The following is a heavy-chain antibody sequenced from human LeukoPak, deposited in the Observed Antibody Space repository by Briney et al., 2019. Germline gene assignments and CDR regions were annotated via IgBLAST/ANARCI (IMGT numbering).Heavy chain of an antibody. V-gene: IGHV3-9*01. Sequence: GGSLRLSCAASGFTFDDYAMHWVRQAPGKGLEWVSGISWNSGSIGYADSVKGRFTISRDNAKNMLYLQMNSLRAEDTAVYYCARENNGGFTNFDYWGQGTLVTVSS. J-gene: IGHJ4*02. CDR2: ISWNSGSI. D-gene: IGHD4-23*01. CDR1: GFTFDDYA. CDR3: ARENNGGFTNFDY.